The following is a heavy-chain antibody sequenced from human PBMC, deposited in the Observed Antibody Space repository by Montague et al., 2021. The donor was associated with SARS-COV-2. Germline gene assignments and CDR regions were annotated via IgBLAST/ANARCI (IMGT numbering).Heavy chain of an antibody. D-gene: IGHD5-18*01. Sequence: SETLSLTCTVSGGSISSSSYYWGWIRHPPGKGLEWIGNIYYSGSTXYKPSLKSRVTISVDTSKNQFSLKLSSVTAADTAVYHCARVRMQIWTWRWFDPWGQGTLVTVSS. CDR3: ARVRMQIWTWRWFDP. J-gene: IGHJ5*01. CDR1: GGSISSSSYY. CDR2: IYYSGST. V-gene: IGHV4-39*01.